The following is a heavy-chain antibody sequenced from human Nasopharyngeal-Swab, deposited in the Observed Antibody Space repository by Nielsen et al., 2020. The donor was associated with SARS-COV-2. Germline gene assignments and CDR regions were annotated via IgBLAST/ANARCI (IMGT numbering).Heavy chain of an antibody. Sequence: WIRQPPGKGLEWIGYIYYSGSTYYNPSLKSRVTISVDTSGNQFSLKLSSVTAADTAVYYCARAEVPAALDYWGQGTLVTVSS. CDR3: ARAEVPAALDY. J-gene: IGHJ4*02. V-gene: IGHV4-30-4*01. CDR2: IYYSGST. D-gene: IGHD2-2*01.